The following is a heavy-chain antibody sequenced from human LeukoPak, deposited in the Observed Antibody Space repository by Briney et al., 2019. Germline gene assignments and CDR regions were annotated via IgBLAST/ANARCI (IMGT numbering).Heavy chain of an antibody. J-gene: IGHJ4*02. Sequence: ASVKVSCKASGYTFTSSDFNWVRQATGQGLEWMGWMNPNSGNTGYAQEFQGRVTMTRDTSISTAYMELSSLRSDDTAVYYCARGRRGYCSGGSRYVLDYWGQGTLVTISS. CDR3: ARGRRGYCSGGSRYVLDY. CDR1: GYTFTSSD. CDR2: MNPNSGNT. D-gene: IGHD2-15*01. V-gene: IGHV1-8*01.